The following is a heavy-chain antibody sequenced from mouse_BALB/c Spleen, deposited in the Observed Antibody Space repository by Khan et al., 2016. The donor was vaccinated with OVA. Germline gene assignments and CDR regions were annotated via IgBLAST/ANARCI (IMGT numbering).Heavy chain of an antibody. Sequence: QMQLQQPGAELAKPGDSVKMSCKASGYTFTNYWMHWVKQRPGQGLEWIGYINTNSGYTDYNEKFKDKATLSVDNSSSTVYMQLSSLTSEDCAVYYGTKDRIDYWGQGTTLTVSS. J-gene: IGHJ2*01. CDR2: INTNSGYT. CDR1: GYTFTNYW. V-gene: IGHV1-7*01. CDR3: TKDRIDY.